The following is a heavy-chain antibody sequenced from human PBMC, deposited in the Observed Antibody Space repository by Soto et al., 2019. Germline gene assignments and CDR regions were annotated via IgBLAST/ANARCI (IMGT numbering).Heavy chain of an antibody. CDR2: ISDGGGST. J-gene: IGHJ4*02. CDR3: ARGDGYDSSSLDY. D-gene: IGHD3-22*01. Sequence: GSLRLSCAASGFTFSSYAMSWVRQAPGKGLEWVSGISDGGGSTYYADSVKGRFTFSRDNSKNTLYLQMNGLRAEDTAIYYCARGDGYDSSSLDYWGQGILVTVSS. V-gene: IGHV3-23*01. CDR1: GFTFSSYA.